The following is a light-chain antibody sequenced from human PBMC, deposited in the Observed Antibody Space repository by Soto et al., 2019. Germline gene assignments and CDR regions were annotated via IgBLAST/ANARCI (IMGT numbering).Light chain of an antibody. Sequence: EILLTQSPGTLSLSRGERATISFRASQSFDTNYLSWYQQKPGQAPRLLIYGASSRATGIPARFSGSGSGTDFTLTISRLEPEDFAVYYCQQYGSSPWTFGQGTKVDIK. CDR1: QSFDTNY. J-gene: IGKJ1*01. CDR2: GAS. V-gene: IGKV3-20*01. CDR3: QQYGSSPWT.